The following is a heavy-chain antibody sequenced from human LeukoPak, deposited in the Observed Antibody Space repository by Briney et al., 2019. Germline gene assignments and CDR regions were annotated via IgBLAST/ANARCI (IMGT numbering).Heavy chain of an antibody. J-gene: IGHJ5*02. Sequence: GGSLRLSCAASGFTFSSADLHWVRQVTGKGLEWVSAIGTGGDTYYADSVRGRFTISRDNAKNSLYLQMNSLRAEDTAVYYCARIRSGGSSLSPPNWFDPWGQGTLVSVSS. CDR2: IGTGGDT. V-gene: IGHV3-13*01. CDR3: ARIRSGGSSLSPPNWFDP. D-gene: IGHD1-26*01. CDR1: GFTFSSAD.